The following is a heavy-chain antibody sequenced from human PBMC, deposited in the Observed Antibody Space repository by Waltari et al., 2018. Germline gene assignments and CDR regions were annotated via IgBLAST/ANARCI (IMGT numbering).Heavy chain of an antibody. CDR3: ARRLVSFYSFDY. CDR2: IYHSGST. Sequence: QVQLQESGPGLVKPSETLSLTCAVSGYSISSGYYWGWIRQPPGKGLEWIGRIYHSGSTYYNPSLKSRVTISVDTSKNQFSLKLSSVTAADTAVYYCARRLVSFYSFDYWGQGTLVTVSS. V-gene: IGHV4-38-2*01. J-gene: IGHJ4*02. CDR1: GYSISSGYY. D-gene: IGHD3-9*01.